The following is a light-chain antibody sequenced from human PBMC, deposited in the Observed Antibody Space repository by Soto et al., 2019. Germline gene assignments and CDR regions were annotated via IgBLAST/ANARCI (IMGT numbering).Light chain of an antibody. CDR2: GVS. J-gene: IGKJ4*01. CDR1: QTVSSNC. V-gene: IGKV3-20*01. CDR3: QHYDNSAALT. Sequence: EIVLTQSPGTLSLSPGESATLFCRASQTVSSNCLAWYQQKPGQAPRLLIYGVSSRATGIPDRFSGSGSGTDFTLTISRLQPEGFAVYYCQHYDNSAALTFGGGTKVDIK.